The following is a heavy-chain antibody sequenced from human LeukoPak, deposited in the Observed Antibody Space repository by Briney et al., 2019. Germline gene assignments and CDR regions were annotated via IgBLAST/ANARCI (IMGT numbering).Heavy chain of an antibody. CDR3: ARASGTVVITRYYYYGMDV. CDR2: IIPIFGTA. D-gene: IGHD3-22*01. CDR1: GGTFSSYA. J-gene: IGHJ6*02. V-gene: IGHV1-69*13. Sequence: SVKVSCKTSGGTFSSYAISWVRQAPGQGLEWMGGIIPIFGTANYAQKFQGRVTITADESTSTAYMELSSLRSEDTAVYYCARASGTVVITRYYYYGMDVWGQGTTVTVSS.